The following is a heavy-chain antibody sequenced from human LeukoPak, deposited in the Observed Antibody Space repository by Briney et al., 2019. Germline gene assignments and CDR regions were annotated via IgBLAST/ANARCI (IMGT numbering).Heavy chain of an antibody. D-gene: IGHD1-26*01. V-gene: IGHV4-59*08. CDR3: ARQGGELAESYYFDY. J-gene: IGHJ4*02. CDR1: GGSLSSYY. CDR2: IYYSGST. Sequence: SETLSLTCTVSGGSLSSYYWSWIRQPPGKGLEWIGYIYYSGSTNYNPSLKSRVTISVDTSKNQFSLKLSSVTAADTAVYYCARQGGELAESYYFDYWGQGTLVTVSS.